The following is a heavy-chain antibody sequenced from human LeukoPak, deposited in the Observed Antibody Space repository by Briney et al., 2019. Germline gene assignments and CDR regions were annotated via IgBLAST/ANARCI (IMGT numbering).Heavy chain of an antibody. D-gene: IGHD4-11*01. V-gene: IGHV3-33*01. CDR1: GFIYSHYG. CDR2: IWRDGSNR. CDR3: ARDAQRGFDYSNSLEY. J-gene: IGHJ4*01. Sequence: PGGSLRLSCAASGFIYSHYGMHWVRQAPGKGLEWVAVIWRDGSNRFYAGSVKGRFTISRDNSQNTLFLQMNSLRAEDTAMYDCARDAQRGFDYSNSLEYWGHGTLVTVSS.